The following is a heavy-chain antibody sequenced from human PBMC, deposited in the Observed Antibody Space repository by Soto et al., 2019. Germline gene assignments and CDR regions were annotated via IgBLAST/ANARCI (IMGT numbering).Heavy chain of an antibody. D-gene: IGHD3-3*02. J-gene: IGHJ5*02. CDR2: IYYSGST. V-gene: IGHV4-39*01. CDR3: ASPKIAFYNWFDP. Sequence: SETLSLTCTVSGGSISSSSYYWGWIRQSPGKGLEWIGSIYYSGSTYYNPSLKSRVTISVDTSKNQFSLKLSSVTAADTAVYYCASPKIAFYNWFDPWGQGTLVSVSS. CDR1: GGSISSSSYY.